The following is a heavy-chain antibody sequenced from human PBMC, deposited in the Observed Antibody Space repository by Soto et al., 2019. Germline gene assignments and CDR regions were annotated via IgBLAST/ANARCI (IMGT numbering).Heavy chain of an antibody. CDR3: ATDAGSAPFDY. D-gene: IGHD3-10*01. V-gene: IGHV3-33*08. CDR2: IWSDGSYK. CDR1: GFTFRTYG. Sequence: GGSLRLSCAASGFTFRTYGMHWVRQAPGKGLEWVAVIWSDGSYKIYADSVKGRFTISRDNSKNTLYLQLNSLRVEDTAVYYCATDAGSAPFDYWGQGTLVTVSS. J-gene: IGHJ4*01.